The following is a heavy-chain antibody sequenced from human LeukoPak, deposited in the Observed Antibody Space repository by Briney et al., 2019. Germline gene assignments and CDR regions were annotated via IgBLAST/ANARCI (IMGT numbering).Heavy chain of an antibody. CDR1: GGSFSGYY. CDR3: ARERRGVYCSGGSCYSRAFDI. Sequence: PSETLSLTCAVYGGSFSGYYWSWIRQPPGKGLEWIGEINHSGSTNYNPSLKSRVTISVDTSKNQFSLKLSSVTAADTAVYYCARERRGVYCSGGSCYSRAFDIWGQGTMVTVSS. D-gene: IGHD2-15*01. J-gene: IGHJ3*02. CDR2: INHSGST. V-gene: IGHV4-34*01.